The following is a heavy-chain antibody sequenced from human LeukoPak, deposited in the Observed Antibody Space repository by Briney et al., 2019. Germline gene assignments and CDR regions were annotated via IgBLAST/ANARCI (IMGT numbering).Heavy chain of an antibody. J-gene: IGHJ4*02. CDR1: GYTFTGYY. CDR2: INPNSGGT. V-gene: IGHV1-2*02. D-gene: IGHD1-26*01. Sequence: ASVKVSCKASGYTFTGYYMHWVRQAPGQGLEWMGWINPNSGGTNYAQKFQGRVTMTRDTSISTAYMELSRLRSDDTAVYYCARDRTVGATLDYWGQGTLVTVSS. CDR3: ARDRTVGATLDY.